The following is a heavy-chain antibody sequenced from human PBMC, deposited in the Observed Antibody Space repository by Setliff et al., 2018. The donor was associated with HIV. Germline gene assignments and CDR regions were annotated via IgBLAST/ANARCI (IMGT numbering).Heavy chain of an antibody. CDR3: ARDQEWLVEVEGDALHI. J-gene: IGHJ3*02. V-gene: IGHV3-33*01. D-gene: IGHD6-19*01. CDR1: GFTFSSYG. Sequence: QPGGSLRLSCAASGFTFSSYGMHWVRQAPGKGLEWVAVIWYDGTNKYYADSVKGRFTISRDNFKNTLFLQMNSLRAEDTAVYYCARDQEWLVEVEGDALHIWGQGTMVTVSS. CDR2: IWYDGTNK.